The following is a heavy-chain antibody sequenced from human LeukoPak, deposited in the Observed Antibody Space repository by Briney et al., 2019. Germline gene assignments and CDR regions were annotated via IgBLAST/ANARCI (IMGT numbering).Heavy chain of an antibody. Sequence: GESLKISCQGSGYRFINYWIGWVRQMPGQGLEWMGIIYPGDSITKYSPSFQGQVTISADKSISTAYLQWSSLKASDTAMYYCARREGGQYSGYDDYWGQGTLVTVSS. CDR3: ARREGGQYSGYDDY. J-gene: IGHJ4*02. V-gene: IGHV5-51*01. D-gene: IGHD5-12*01. CDR1: GYRFINYW. CDR2: IYPGDSIT.